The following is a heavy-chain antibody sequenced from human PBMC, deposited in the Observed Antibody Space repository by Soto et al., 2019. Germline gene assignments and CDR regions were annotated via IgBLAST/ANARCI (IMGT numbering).Heavy chain of an antibody. CDR1: GDSISSPHYY. CDR3: AREPKQNYDSSPWNGGFDS. D-gene: IGHD3-22*01. CDR2: IYYTGNN. Sequence: SETLSLTCTVSGDSISSPHYYWTWIRQPPGKGLEWVGYIYYTGNNFYNPALKSRVAMSVDPSTNQFSLKLASVTDAYTAVYFCAREPKQNYDSSPWNGGFDSWGPGTLVTVSS. J-gene: IGHJ4*02. V-gene: IGHV4-30-4*01.